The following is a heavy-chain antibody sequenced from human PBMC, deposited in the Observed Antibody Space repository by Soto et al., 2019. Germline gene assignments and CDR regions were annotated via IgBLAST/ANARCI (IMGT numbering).Heavy chain of an antibody. Sequence: QVQLVESGGGVVQPGRSLRLSCAASGFTFSSYAMHWVHQAPGKGLEWVAVISYDGSNKYYADSVKGRFTISRDNSKNTLYLQMNSLRAEDTAVYYCASRLGYGHWGQGTLVTVSS. V-gene: IGHV3-30-3*01. D-gene: IGHD5-18*01. CDR3: ASRLGYGH. J-gene: IGHJ4*02. CDR1: GFTFSSYA. CDR2: ISYDGSNK.